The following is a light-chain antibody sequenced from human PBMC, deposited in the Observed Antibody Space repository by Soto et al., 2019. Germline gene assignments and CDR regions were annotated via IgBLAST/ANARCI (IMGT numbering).Light chain of an antibody. J-gene: IGKJ1*01. Sequence: DIVMTHSPASLAVSLGERATINCKSSQSVLYSANDENYLAWYQQKPGQPPKLLIYWASTRESGVPDRFSGSGSRTDFTLTISSLQAEDVAVYYCQQYYTTPWAFGQGTKV. CDR2: WAS. V-gene: IGKV4-1*01. CDR3: QQYYTTPWA. CDR1: QSVLYSANDENY.